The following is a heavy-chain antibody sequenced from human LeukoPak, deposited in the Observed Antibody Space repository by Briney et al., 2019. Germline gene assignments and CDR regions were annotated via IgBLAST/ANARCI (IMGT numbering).Heavy chain of an antibody. D-gene: IGHD2-15*01. CDR1: GGTFSSYA. V-gene: IGHV1-69*04. Sequence: SVKVSCKASGGTFSSYAISWVRQAPGQGLGWMGRIIPILGIANYAQKFQGRVTITADKSTSTAYMELSSLRSEDTAVYYCARVVVVVVAATPYYYYGMDVWGQGTTVTVPS. CDR3: ARVVVVVVAATPYYYYGMDV. CDR2: IIPILGIA. J-gene: IGHJ6*02.